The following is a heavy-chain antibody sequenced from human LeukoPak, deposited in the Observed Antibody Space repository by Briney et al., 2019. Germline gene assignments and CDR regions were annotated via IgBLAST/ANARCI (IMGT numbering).Heavy chain of an antibody. J-gene: IGHJ4*02. Sequence: GESLKISCKGSGYSFTNYWIGWVRQMPGKGLEWMGIIYPGDSAGDSDTRYSPSLRGQVTISADKSISTAYLQRSSLKASDTAIYYCARGGSHFEYWGQGTLVTVSS. CDR2: IYPGDSAGDSDT. CDR1: GYSFTNYW. D-gene: IGHD3-16*01. V-gene: IGHV5-51*01. CDR3: ARGGSHFEY.